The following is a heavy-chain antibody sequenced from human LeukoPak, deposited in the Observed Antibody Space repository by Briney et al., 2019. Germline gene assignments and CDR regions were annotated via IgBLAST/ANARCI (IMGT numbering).Heavy chain of an antibody. CDR1: GYTFTGYY. D-gene: IGHD5-12*01. V-gene: IGHV1-2*02. CDR2: INPNSGGT. Sequence: GASVKVSCKASGYTFTGYYMHWVRQAPGQGLEWMGWINPNSGGTNYAQKFQGRVTMTRDTSISTAYMGLSRLRSDDTAVYYCARDELGPSGYDYYWDQGTLVTVSS. CDR3: ARDELGPSGYDYY. J-gene: IGHJ4*02.